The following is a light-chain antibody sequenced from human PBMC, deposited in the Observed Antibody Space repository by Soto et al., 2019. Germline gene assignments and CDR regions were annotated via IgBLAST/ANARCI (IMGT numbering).Light chain of an antibody. Sequence: QSVLTQPASVSGSPGQSITISCTGTNNDVGAYNYVSWYQQHPGKAPKTMIYDVSNRPSGVSYRFSGSKSGNTASLTISGLQAEDEADYYCSSYTRSNTVLFGGGTQLTVL. CDR2: DVS. V-gene: IGLV2-14*03. CDR1: NNDVGAYNY. J-gene: IGLJ3*02. CDR3: SSYTRSNTVL.